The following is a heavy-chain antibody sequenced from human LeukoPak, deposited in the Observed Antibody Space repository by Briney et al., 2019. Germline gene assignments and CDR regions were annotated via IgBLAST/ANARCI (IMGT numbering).Heavy chain of an antibody. J-gene: IGHJ4*02. D-gene: IGHD3-22*01. CDR1: GFTFSSYA. Sequence: GGSLRLSCAASGFTFSSYAMSWVRQAPGKGLEWVSAISGSGGTTNYADSVKGRFTISRDNSKNTLHLQMNSLGAEDTAVYYCAKGPTYYYDSSGYLEDWGRGTLVTASS. V-gene: IGHV3-23*01. CDR2: ISGSGGTT. CDR3: AKGPTYYYDSSGYLED.